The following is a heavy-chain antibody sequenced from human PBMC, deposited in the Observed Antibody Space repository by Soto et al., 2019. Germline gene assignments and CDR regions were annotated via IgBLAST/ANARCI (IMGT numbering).Heavy chain of an antibody. J-gene: IGHJ6*02. CDR3: ARDKPIFLWGGRDDYYYGMDV. CDR2: IYYSGST. Sequence: PSETLSLTCTASGGSISSSSYYWCWIRQPPGKGLEWIGSIYYSGSTNYNPSLKSRVTISVDTSKNQFSLKLSSVTAADTAVYYCARDKPIFLWGGRDDYYYGMDVWGQGTTVTVSS. D-gene: IGHD3-16*01. CDR1: GGSISSSSYY. V-gene: IGHV4-39*07.